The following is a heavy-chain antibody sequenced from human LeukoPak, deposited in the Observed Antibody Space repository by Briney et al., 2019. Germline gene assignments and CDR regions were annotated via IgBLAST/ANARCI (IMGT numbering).Heavy chain of an antibody. V-gene: IGHV1-69*04. CDR1: GGTFSSYA. CDR2: IIPILGIA. CDR3: ARGAYQPSILWWPY. Sequence: ASVKVSCKASGGTFSSYAISWVRQAPGQGLEWMGRIIPILGIANYAQKFQGRVTITAVKSTSTAYMELSSLRSEDTAVYYCARGAYQPSILWWPYWGQGTLVTVSS. D-gene: IGHD2-21*01. J-gene: IGHJ4*02.